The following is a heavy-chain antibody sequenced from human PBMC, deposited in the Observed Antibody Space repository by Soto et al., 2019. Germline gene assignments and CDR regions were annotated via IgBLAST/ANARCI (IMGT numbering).Heavy chain of an antibody. V-gene: IGHV1-69*12. D-gene: IGHD4-4*01. CDR3: GRDGGVYDYSPFDY. Sequence: QVQLVQSGAEVKKPGSSVKVSCKASGGTFSSYAISWVRQAPGQGLEWMGGIIPIFGTADYAQKFQGRVTNSAHESKSAGYMELGSLGSEDTAVYYCGRDGGVYDYSPFDYWGQGTLVTVSS. J-gene: IGHJ4*02. CDR1: GGTFSSYA. CDR2: IIPIFGTA.